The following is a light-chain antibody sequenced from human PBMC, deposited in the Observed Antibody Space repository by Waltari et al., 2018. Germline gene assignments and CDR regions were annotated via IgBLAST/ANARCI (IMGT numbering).Light chain of an antibody. V-gene: IGKV1-39*01. CDR2: AAS. CDR3: QQSYSSPQT. Sequence: DIQMTQSPSSLSASVGDRVTITCRASQSISSYLNWYQQKPGKAPKLLIYAASSLQSGVPSRFSGSGSGTDFTLTFSSLQPEDFATYYCQQSYSSPQTFGQGTKVEI. CDR1: QSISSY. J-gene: IGKJ1*01.